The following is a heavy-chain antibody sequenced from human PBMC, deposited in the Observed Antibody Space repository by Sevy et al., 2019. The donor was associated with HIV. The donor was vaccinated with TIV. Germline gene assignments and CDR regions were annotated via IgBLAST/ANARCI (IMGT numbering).Heavy chain of an antibody. CDR1: GGSISSSSYY. Sequence: SETLSLTCTVSGGSISSSSYYWGWIRQPPGKGLEWIGSIYYSGSTYYNPSLKSRVTISVDTSKNPFSLKLSSVTASDTAVYYCARRAVVVAALDYWGQGTLVTVSS. CDR2: IYYSGST. J-gene: IGHJ4*02. V-gene: IGHV4-39*01. CDR3: ARRAVVVAALDY. D-gene: IGHD2-15*01.